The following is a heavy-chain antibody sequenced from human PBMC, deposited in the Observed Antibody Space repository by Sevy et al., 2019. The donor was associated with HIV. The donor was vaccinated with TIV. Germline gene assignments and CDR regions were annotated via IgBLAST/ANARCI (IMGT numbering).Heavy chain of an antibody. CDR1: GGTFSSFA. V-gene: IGHV1-69*13. CDR2: IIPIFGTT. Sequence: ASVKVSCKASGGTFSSFALSWVRQAPGQGLEWMGGIIPIFGTTKYAQKFQGRVTFIADESTSTAYMELSSLGSEDTAVYYCARPSHGSGGGYQNYFYYYGMDDWGPGTTVTVSS. D-gene: IGHD3-10*01. J-gene: IGHJ6*02. CDR3: ARPSHGSGGGYQNYFYYYGMDD.